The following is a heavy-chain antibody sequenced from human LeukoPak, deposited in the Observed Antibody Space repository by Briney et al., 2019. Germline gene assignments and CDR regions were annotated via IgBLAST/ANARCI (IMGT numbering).Heavy chain of an antibody. CDR2: INPSGGST. J-gene: IGHJ5*02. V-gene: IGHV1-46*01. CDR1: GYTFTSYY. Sequence: ASVKVSCKASGYTFTSYYMHWVRQAPGQGLEWMGIINPSGGSTSYAQKFQGRVTITADESTSTAYMELSSLRSEDTAVYYCATYNYDSSGYSPHNWFDPWGQGTLVTVSS. D-gene: IGHD3-22*01. CDR3: ATYNYDSSGYSPHNWFDP.